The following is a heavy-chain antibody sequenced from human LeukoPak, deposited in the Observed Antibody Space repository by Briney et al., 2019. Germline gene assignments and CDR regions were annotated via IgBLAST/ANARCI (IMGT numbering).Heavy chain of an antibody. CDR3: ARDLEIGEPDY. J-gene: IGHJ4*02. Sequence: SETLSLTCTVSGDSISGYYWSWIRQPAGKGLEWIGRIYTSGSTNYNPYLKSRVTMSVDTSKSQFSLKLRSVTAADTAVYYCARDLEIGEPDYWGQGTLVTVSS. V-gene: IGHV4-4*07. CDR2: IYTSGST. D-gene: IGHD3-10*01. CDR1: GDSISGYY.